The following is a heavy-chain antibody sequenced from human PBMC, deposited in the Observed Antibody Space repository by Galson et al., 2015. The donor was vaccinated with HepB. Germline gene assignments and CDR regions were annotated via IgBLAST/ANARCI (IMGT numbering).Heavy chain of an antibody. J-gene: IGHJ6*02. CDR2: IIPIFGTA. CDR3: ARGNMITFGGVIAPDYYYGMDV. D-gene: IGHD3-16*02. V-gene: IGHV1-69*13. Sequence: SVKVSCKASGGTFSSYAISWVRQAPGQGLEWMGGIIPIFGTANYAQKFQGRVTITADESMSTAYMELSSLRSEDTAVYYCARGNMITFGGVIAPDYYYGMDVWGQGTTVTVSS. CDR1: GGTFSSYA.